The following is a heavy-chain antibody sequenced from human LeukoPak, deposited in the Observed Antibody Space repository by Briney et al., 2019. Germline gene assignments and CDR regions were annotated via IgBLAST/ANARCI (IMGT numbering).Heavy chain of an antibody. CDR3: ASYIVATSGDS. J-gene: IGHJ5*01. Sequence: GGSLRLSCAASGFTFSDYYMSWIRQAPGKGLEWVAYITSSGDDIYYADSVKGRFTISRDNAKNALFLRMRSLSAEDTATYYCASYIVATSGDSWGQGTLVSVSS. CDR2: ITSSGDDI. D-gene: IGHD5-12*01. V-gene: IGHV3-11*01. CDR1: GFTFSDYY.